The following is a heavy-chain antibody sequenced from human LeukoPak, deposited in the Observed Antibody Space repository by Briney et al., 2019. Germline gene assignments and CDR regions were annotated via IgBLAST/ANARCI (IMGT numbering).Heavy chain of an antibody. V-gene: IGHV3-74*01. CDR1: GFTFSSYW. CDR3: ARVARLSSPADGMDV. CDR2: INSDGSST. D-gene: IGHD6-13*01. J-gene: IGHJ6*02. Sequence: PGGSLRLSCAASGFTFSSYWMHWVRQAPGKGLVWVSRINSDGSSTSYADSVKGRFTISRDNAKNTLYLQMNSLRAEDTAVYYCARVARLSSPADGMDVWGQGTTVTVSS.